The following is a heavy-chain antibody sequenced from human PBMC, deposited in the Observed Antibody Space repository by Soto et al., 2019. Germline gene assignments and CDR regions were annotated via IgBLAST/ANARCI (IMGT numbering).Heavy chain of an antibody. CDR3: AREKAAFDAFHI. CDR1: GFAFSRHG. CDR2: ISGDAFST. Sequence: GGSLRLSCAASGFAFSRHGLHWVRQAPGKGLEYVSAISGDAFSTYYANSVKGRFTISRDNSKNTLYLQMGSLRTEDMAVYYCAREKAAFDAFHIWGQGTMVTVSS. J-gene: IGHJ3*02. D-gene: IGHD2-15*01. V-gene: IGHV3-64*01.